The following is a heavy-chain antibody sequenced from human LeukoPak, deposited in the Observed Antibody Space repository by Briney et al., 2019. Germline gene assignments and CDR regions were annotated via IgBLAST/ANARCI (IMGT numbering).Heavy chain of an antibody. D-gene: IGHD3-10*02. Sequence: GGSLRLSCAASGFTFSGSVMNWVRQAPGKGLEWVSYISSSGSTIYYADSVKGRFTISRDNAKNSLYLQMNSLRAEDTAVYYCAELGITMIGGVWGKGTTVTISS. CDR2: ISSSGSTI. CDR1: GFTFSGSV. J-gene: IGHJ6*04. CDR3: AELGITMIGGV. V-gene: IGHV3-48*03.